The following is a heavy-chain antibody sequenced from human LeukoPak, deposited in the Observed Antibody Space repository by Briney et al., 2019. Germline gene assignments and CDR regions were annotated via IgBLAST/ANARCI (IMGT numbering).Heavy chain of an antibody. V-gene: IGHV4-61*01. D-gene: IGHD3-10*02. CDR1: RGSVSSSSNK. CDR2: ISYSGSA. Sequence: TETLSLTCTVSRGSVSSSSNKWSWIRQPPGKGLEWIGDISYSGSASYNPSLRSRVTISVDTSTNQFSLTLGSVTAAGTAVYYCARGMFAFDIWGQGTMVTVSS. J-gene: IGHJ3*02. CDR3: ARGMFAFDI.